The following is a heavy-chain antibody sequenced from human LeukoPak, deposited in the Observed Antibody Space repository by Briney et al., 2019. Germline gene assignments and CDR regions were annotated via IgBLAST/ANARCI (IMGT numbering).Heavy chain of an antibody. Sequence: GGSLRLSCAASGFSFGTYSMNWVRQAPGKGLEWVSSISSSSSYIYYADSVKGRFTISRDNAKNSLYLQMNSLRAEDTAVYYCARWVTGWFDPWGQGTLVTVSS. D-gene: IGHD2-21*02. CDR1: GFSFGTYS. CDR3: ARWVTGWFDP. V-gene: IGHV3-21*01. J-gene: IGHJ5*02. CDR2: ISSSSSYI.